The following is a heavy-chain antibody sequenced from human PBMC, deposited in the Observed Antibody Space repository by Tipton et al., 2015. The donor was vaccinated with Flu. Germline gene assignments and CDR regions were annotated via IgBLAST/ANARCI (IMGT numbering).Heavy chain of an antibody. Sequence: TLSLTCTVSGGSISSYYWSWIRQPPGKGLEWIGYIYYSGSTNYNPSLKSRVTISVDTSKNQFSLKLSSVTAADTAVYYCARLLKARPGRWFDPWGQGTLVTVAS. J-gene: IGHJ5*02. CDR2: IYYSGST. D-gene: IGHD6-6*01. V-gene: IGHV4-59*08. CDR1: GGSISSYY. CDR3: ARLLKARPGRWFDP.